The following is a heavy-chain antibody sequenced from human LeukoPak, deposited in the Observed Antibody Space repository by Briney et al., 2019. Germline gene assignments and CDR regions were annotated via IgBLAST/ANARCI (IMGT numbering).Heavy chain of an antibody. CDR1: GESFSGYY. CDR3: ARNREPAATIDY. D-gene: IGHD2-2*01. CDR2: INHSGRT. V-gene: IGHV4-34*01. J-gene: IGHJ4*02. Sequence: SETLSLTCAVYGESFSGYYWNWIRQPPGKGLEWIGEINHSGRTNYNPSLKSRVTISVDTSKNQISLKLTSMTAADTAVYYCARNREPAATIDYWGLGTLVTVSS.